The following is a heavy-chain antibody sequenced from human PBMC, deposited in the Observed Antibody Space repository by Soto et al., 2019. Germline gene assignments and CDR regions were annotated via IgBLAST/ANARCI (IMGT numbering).Heavy chain of an antibody. CDR3: ARLTYYYDSSGYYAYYFDY. J-gene: IGHJ4*02. V-gene: IGHV1-2*02. CDR1: GYTFTAFY. CDR2: INPHSGGT. Sequence: QVQLVQSGAEVKKPGTSVKVSCEASGYTFTAFYIHWVRQAPGQGLEWMGWINPHSGGTNYAQKFQGRVTITADESTSTAYMELSSLRSEDTAVYYCARLTYYYDSSGYYAYYFDYWGQGTLVTVSS. D-gene: IGHD3-22*01.